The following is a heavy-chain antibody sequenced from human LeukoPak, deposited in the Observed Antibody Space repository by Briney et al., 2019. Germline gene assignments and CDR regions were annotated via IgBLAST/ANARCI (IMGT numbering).Heavy chain of an antibody. V-gene: IGHV3-74*03. Sequence: GGSLRLSCAPSGFPFSSYWMLWVRQAPGKGLEWVSRISCDGTIKTYADFVRGRFTISRDNTKNIMYLQMNSLKVEDTATYFCSTSQFDYWGQGVLVTVSP. CDR3: STSQFDY. CDR1: GFPFSSYW. CDR2: ISCDGTIK. J-gene: IGHJ4*02.